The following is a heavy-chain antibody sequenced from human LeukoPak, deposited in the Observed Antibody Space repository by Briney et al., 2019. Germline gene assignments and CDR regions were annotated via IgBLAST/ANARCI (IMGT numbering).Heavy chain of an antibody. CDR2: ISAYNGHT. D-gene: IGHD3-10*01. V-gene: IGHV1-18*01. CDR1: GYTFTSYG. J-gene: IGHJ6*02. CDR3: ARDKGRGVFYYGMDV. Sequence: ASVKVSCTASGYTFTSYGITWVRQAPGQGLEWMGWISAYNGHTNYAQKLQGRVNMTTDKSTSTAYMELRSLRSDDTAVYYCARDKGRGVFYYGMDVWGQGTTVTVSS.